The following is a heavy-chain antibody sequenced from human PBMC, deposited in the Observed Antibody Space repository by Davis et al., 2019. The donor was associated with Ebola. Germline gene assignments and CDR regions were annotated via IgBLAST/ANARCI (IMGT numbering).Heavy chain of an antibody. J-gene: IGHJ5*01. CDR3: ARRVEMTLGGSYNWFDS. CDR1: GGSISSHY. D-gene: IGHD1-26*01. Sequence: PGGSLRLSCTVSGGSISSHYWNWIRQPPGKGLEWIGYVYGSGDTNYNPSLKSRVTISVDTSKRQFSLILSSVTAADTAVYYCARRVEMTLGGSYNWFDSWGQGTLVTVSS. CDR2: VYGSGDT. V-gene: IGHV4-4*08.